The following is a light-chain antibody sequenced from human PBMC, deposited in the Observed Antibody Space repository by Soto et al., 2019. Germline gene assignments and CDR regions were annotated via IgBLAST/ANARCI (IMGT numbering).Light chain of an antibody. CDR3: QQTYKTPLT. J-gene: IGKJ1*01. V-gene: IGKV1-39*01. CDR2: AAS. CDR1: QTIMTY. Sequence: DIQMTQSPSSLSASVGDEVTITCRASQTIMTYLNWYQLKPGKAPELLIYAASTLQSGVPSRLRGIGSGTDFTLTISSLQPEDSATYYCQQTYKTPLTFGQGTKVDIK.